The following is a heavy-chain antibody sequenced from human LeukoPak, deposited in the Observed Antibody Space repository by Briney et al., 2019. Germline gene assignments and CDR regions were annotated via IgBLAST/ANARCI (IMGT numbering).Heavy chain of an antibody. CDR2: INHSGST. V-gene: IGHV4-34*01. J-gene: IGHJ4*02. CDR1: GGSFSGYY. CDR3: ALLAVAGTIDY. D-gene: IGHD6-19*01. Sequence: KPSETLSLTCAVYGGSFSGYYWSWIRQPPGKGLEWIGEINHSGSTNYNPSLKSRVTISVDTSKNQFSLKLSSVTAADTAVYYCALLAVAGTIDYWGQGTLVTVSS.